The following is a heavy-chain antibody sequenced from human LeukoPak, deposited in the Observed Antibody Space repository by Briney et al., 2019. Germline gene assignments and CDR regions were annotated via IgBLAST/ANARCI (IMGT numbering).Heavy chain of an antibody. CDR3: ARRDYYGSGSPDF. V-gene: IGHV3-33*01. Sequence: AEALRLSCAPSGFTISSNSMPWVRKEPGKGQEWGAVIWYDGSNKYYADSVKGRFTISRDNAKKSLYLQMNSLRAEDTALYYCARRDYYGSGSPDFWGQGTLVTVSS. J-gene: IGHJ4*02. CDR2: IWYDGSNK. CDR1: GFTISSNS. D-gene: IGHD3-10*01.